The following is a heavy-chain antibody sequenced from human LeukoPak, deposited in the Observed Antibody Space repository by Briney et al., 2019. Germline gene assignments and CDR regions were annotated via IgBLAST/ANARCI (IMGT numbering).Heavy chain of an antibody. V-gene: IGHV3-7*01. J-gene: IGHJ4*02. CDR2: IKHDGSEK. CDR3: ARGGGGIDY. CDR1: GFTFSNYW. Sequence: GGSLRLSCAASGFTFSNYWMSWVRQAPGKGPEWVANIKHDGSEKYYVDSVKGRFTISRDNAKNSLYLEMNSLRAEDTAVYYCARGGGGIDYWGQGTLVTVSS. D-gene: IGHD3-16*01.